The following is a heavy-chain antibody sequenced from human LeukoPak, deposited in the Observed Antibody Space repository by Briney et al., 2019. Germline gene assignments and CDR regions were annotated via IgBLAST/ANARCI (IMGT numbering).Heavy chain of an antibody. CDR1: GYTFTGYY. D-gene: IGHD6-13*01. J-gene: IGHJ4*02. V-gene: IGHV1-2*02. Sequence: GASVKVSCKASGYTFTGYYMHWVRQAPGQGLEWMGWINPNSGGTNYAQKFQGRGTMTRDTSISTAYMELSRLRSDDTAVYYCARDRRKAAGTPLDYWGQGTLVTVSS. CDR2: INPNSGGT. CDR3: ARDRRKAAGTPLDY.